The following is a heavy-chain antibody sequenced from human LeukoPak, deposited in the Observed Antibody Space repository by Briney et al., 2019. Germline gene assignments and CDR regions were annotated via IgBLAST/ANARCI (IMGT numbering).Heavy chain of an antibody. CDR3: ASDSSYVSY. Sequence: GGSLRLSCAASGFTFSDYWMTWVRQAPGKGLEWVANIKKDGSDKYYVDSEKGRFTVSRDNAKNSLYLQMNSLRAEDTAVYYCASDSSYVSYWGQGTLVTVSS. CDR2: IKKDGSDK. J-gene: IGHJ4*02. V-gene: IGHV3-7*01. D-gene: IGHD6-6*01. CDR1: GFTFSDYW.